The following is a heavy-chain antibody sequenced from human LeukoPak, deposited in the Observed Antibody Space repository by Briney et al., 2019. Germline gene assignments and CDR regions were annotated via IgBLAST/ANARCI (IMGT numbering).Heavy chain of an antibody. D-gene: IGHD3-9*01. V-gene: IGHV4-61*02. J-gene: IGHJ5*02. CDR2: IYTSGST. CDR1: GGSISSSSYY. Sequence: SETLSLTCTVSGGSISSSSYYWSWIRQPAGKGLEWIGRIYTSGSTNYNPSLKSRVTMSVDTSKNQFSLKLSSVTAADTAVYYCAREVAGYDILTGYYLVEWFDPWGQGTLVTVSS. CDR3: AREVAGYDILTGYYLVEWFDP.